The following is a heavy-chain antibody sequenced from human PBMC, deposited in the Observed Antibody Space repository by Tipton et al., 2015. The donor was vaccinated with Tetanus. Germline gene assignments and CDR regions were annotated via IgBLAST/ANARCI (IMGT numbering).Heavy chain of an antibody. Sequence: TLSLTCTVSGGSISSYYWSWIRQPAGKGLEWIGRIYTGGSTNYNPSLKSRVTMSVDTSKNQFSLKLSSVTAADTAVYYCARDSPYYDFWSGRIIADYYYYYGMDVWGQGTTVTVSS. CDR1: GGSISSYY. J-gene: IGHJ6*02. CDR3: ARDSPYYDFWSGRIIADYYYYYGMDV. CDR2: IYTGGST. D-gene: IGHD3-3*01. V-gene: IGHV4-4*07.